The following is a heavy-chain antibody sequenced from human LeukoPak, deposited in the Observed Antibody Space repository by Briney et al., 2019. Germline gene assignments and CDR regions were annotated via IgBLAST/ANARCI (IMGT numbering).Heavy chain of an antibody. CDR3: ATQRGAHYDFWSGHFNNWFDP. D-gene: IGHD3-3*01. V-gene: IGHV4-39*01. CDR1: GGSISSSSYY. CDR2: IYYSGST. Sequence: PSETLSLTCTVSGGSISSSSYYWGWIRQPPGKGLEWIGSIYYSGSTYYNPSLKSRVTISVDTSKTQFSLKLSSVTAADTAVYYCATQRGAHYDFWSGHFNNWFDPWGQGTLVTVSS. J-gene: IGHJ5*02.